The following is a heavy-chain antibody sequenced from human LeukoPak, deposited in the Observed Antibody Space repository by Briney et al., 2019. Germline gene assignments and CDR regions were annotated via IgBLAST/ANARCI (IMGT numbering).Heavy chain of an antibody. CDR2: FDPEDGET. D-gene: IGHD2-2*01. Sequence: ASVKVPCKVSGYTLTELSMHWVRQAPGKGLEWMGGFDPEDGETIYAQKFQGRVTMTEDTSTDTAYMELSSLRSEDTAVYYCATPRTGGYCSSTSCYYYYGMDVWGKGTTVTVSS. V-gene: IGHV1-24*01. CDR3: ATPRTGGYCSSTSCYYYYGMDV. J-gene: IGHJ6*04. CDR1: GYTLTELS.